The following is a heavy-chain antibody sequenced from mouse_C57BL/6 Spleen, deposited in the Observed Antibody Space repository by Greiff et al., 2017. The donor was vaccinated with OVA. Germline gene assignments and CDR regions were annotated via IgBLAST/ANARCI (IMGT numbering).Heavy chain of an antibody. Sequence: QVHVKQSGAELVRPGTSVKMSCKASGYTFTNYWIGWAKQRPGHGLEWIGDIYPGGGYTNYNEKFKGKATLTADKSSSTAYMQFSSLTSEDSAIYYCARHGTNEDYFDYWGQGTTLTVSS. J-gene: IGHJ2*01. CDR3: ARHGTNEDYFDY. CDR2: IYPGGGYT. V-gene: IGHV1-63*01. D-gene: IGHD1-3*01. CDR1: GYTFTNYW.